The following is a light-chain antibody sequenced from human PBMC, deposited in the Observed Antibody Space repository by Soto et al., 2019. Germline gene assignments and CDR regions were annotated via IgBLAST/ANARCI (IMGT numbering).Light chain of an antibody. V-gene: IGLV2-11*01. CDR2: DVS. CDR1: SSDVGGYNY. Sequence: QSALTQPRSVSGSPGQSVTISCTGTSSDVGGYNYVSWYQQHPGKAPKLMIYDVSKLPSGVPDRFSGSKSGNTASLTISGLQAEDEADDYCCSSAGSYTSVFGGGTKLTVL. J-gene: IGLJ3*02. CDR3: CSSAGSYTSV.